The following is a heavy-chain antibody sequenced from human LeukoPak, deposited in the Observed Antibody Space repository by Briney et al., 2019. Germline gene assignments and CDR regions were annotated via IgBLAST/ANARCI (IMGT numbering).Heavy chain of an antibody. CDR3: ARGGNWFDL. CDR1: GVSISTYY. CDR2: FYSGST. Sequence: SETLSLTCTVSGVSISTYYWSWIRQPPGKGLEWIGYFYSGSTDYNTSLKSRVTISQDTSKSQFSLKVNSVTAADTAVYYCARGGNWFDLWGQGTLVTVSS. V-gene: IGHV4-59*01. J-gene: IGHJ5*02.